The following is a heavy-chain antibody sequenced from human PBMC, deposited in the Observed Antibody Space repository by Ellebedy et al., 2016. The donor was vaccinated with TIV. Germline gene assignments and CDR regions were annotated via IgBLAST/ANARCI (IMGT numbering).Heavy chain of an antibody. CDR3: ARRVTTTIRANWYFDL. CDR1: GGSFSDYY. V-gene: IGHV4-34*01. J-gene: IGHJ2*01. D-gene: IGHD4-17*01. CDR2: INHSGST. Sequence: SETLSLTCAVYGGSFSDYYWSWIRQPPGKGLEWIGEINHSGSTNYNPSLKSRVTISVDTSKNQFSLKPSSVTAADTAVFYCARRVTTTIRANWYFDLWGRGTLVTVSS.